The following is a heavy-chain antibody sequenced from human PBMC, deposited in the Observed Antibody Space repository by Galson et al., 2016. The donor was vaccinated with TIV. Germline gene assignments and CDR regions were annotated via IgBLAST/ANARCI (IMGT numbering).Heavy chain of an antibody. J-gene: IGHJ6*01. D-gene: IGHD3-9*01. CDR3: ARDRKYYDILTAGNSYYGM. CDR1: GFTFSSYD. V-gene: IGHV3-33*01. Sequence: SLRLSCAASGFTFSSYDMHWVRQAPGKGLQWVAVIWYDGNDKYYADSVKGRFTISRDNSKNTLYLQMNSLRVEDTAVYYCARDRKYYDILTAGNSYYGM. CDR2: IWYDGNDK.